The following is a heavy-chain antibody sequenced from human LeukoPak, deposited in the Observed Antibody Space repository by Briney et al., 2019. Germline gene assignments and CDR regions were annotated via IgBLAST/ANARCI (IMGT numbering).Heavy chain of an antibody. CDR3: ARAGIQLWQAKYYFDY. CDR1: GGSISSYY. Sequence: SETLSLTCTVPGGSISSYYWSWIRQPPGKGLEWIGYIYYSGSTNYNPSLKSRVTISVDTSKNQFSLKLSSVTAADTAVYYCARAGIQLWQAKYYFDYWGQGTLVTVSS. CDR2: IYYSGST. V-gene: IGHV4-59*01. J-gene: IGHJ4*02. D-gene: IGHD5-18*01.